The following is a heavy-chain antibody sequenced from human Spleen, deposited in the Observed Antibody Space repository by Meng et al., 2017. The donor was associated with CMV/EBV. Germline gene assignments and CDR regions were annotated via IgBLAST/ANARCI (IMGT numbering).Heavy chain of an antibody. D-gene: IGHD6-13*01. CDR2: IYWNDDK. J-gene: IGHJ4*01. CDR3: AHSIHPTRWYFDY. V-gene: IGHV2-5*01. Sequence: FPGFSLSTSGVGVGWIRQPPGKALEWLALIYWNDDKRYSPSLKSRLTITKDTSKPPVVLTIPHLDPVDTATYYCAHSIHPTRWYFDYWGPVPLVPFSS. CDR1: GFSLSTSGVG.